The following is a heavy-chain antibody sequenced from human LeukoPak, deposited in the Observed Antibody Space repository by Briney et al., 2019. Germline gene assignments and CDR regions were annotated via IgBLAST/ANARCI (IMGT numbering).Heavy chain of an antibody. CDR2: MYYSGST. Sequence: SETVSLTCTVSGASISSSNYYWGWIRQPPGKGLEWIGTMYYSGSTYYNPSLKSRVTISIDTSKNQFSLKLKSVTAADTAVYYCARQGLSTSYTFDIWGQGTMVTVSS. V-gene: IGHV4-39*07. J-gene: IGHJ3*02. CDR1: GASISSSNYY. CDR3: ARQGLSTSYTFDI. D-gene: IGHD6-6*01.